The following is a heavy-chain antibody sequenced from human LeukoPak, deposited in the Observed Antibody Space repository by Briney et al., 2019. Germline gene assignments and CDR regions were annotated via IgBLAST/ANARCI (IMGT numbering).Heavy chain of an antibody. Sequence: SETVSLTCTVSGGSISSSSYYWGWIRQPPGKGLEWIGSIYYSGSTYYNPSLKSRVTISVNTSKNQFSLKLSSVTAADTAVYYCARLGPTMTHFDYWGQGTLVTVSS. J-gene: IGHJ4*02. D-gene: IGHD2-2*01. CDR3: ARLGPTMTHFDY. V-gene: IGHV4-39*01. CDR1: GGSISSSSYY. CDR2: IYYSGST.